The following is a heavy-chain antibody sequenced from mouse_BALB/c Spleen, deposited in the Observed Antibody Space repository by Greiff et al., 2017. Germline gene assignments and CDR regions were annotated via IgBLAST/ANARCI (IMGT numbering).Heavy chain of an antibody. J-gene: IGHJ2*01. V-gene: IGHV5-12-1*01. Sequence: EVNVVESGGGLVKPGGSLKLSCAASGFAFSSYDMSWVRQTPEKRLEWVAYISSGGGSTYYPDTVKGRFTISRDNAKNTLYLQMSSLKSEDTAMYYCARHVQLYYFDYWGQGTTLTVSS. CDR1: GFAFSSYD. D-gene: IGHD4-1*02. CDR2: ISSGGGST. CDR3: ARHVQLYYFDY.